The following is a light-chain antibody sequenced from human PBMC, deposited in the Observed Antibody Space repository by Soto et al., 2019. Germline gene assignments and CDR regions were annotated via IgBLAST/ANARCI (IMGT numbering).Light chain of an antibody. Sequence: EIVLTQSPGTLSLSPGERATLSCRASQSVSSSYLAWYQQKPGQAPRLLIYGASSRATGIPDRFSGSGSGTDFTLTISRLEPEHFAVDYCQQYGSSTWTFGQGTKVEIK. V-gene: IGKV3-20*01. CDR2: GAS. J-gene: IGKJ1*01. CDR3: QQYGSSTWT. CDR1: QSVSSSY.